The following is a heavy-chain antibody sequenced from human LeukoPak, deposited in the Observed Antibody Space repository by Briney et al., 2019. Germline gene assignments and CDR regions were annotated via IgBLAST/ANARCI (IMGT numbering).Heavy chain of an antibody. Sequence: GGSLRLSCAASGFTFSAYGMHWVRQAPGKGLEWVAIISYDGTNKYYADSVKGRFTISRDNTKNTLYLQMNSLRAEDTAAYYCAKEITRPNRAVAGLNCWGQGTLVTVSS. CDR1: GFTFSAYG. V-gene: IGHV3-30*18. D-gene: IGHD6-19*01. CDR3: AKEITRPNRAVAGLNC. J-gene: IGHJ4*02. CDR2: ISYDGTNK.